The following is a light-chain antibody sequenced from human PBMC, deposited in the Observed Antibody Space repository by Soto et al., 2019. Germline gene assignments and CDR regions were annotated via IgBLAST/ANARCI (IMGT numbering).Light chain of an antibody. V-gene: IGKV1-5*03. Sequence: DIQMTQSPSTLSASVGDRVTITCRASQSISGSLAWYQQKPGKAPRLLIYEASNLKSGVPSRLSGSGSGTEYTLTISSLQPDYFASYYCQQYNGYWTFGQGTKVEIK. CDR3: QQYNGYWT. CDR1: QSISGS. CDR2: EAS. J-gene: IGKJ1*01.